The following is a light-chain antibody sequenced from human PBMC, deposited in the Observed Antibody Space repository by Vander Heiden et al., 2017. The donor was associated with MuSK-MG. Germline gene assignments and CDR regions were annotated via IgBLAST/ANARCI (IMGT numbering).Light chain of an antibody. Sequence: EIVLTQSPATLSLSPGERATLSCRASQSVSSYLAWYQQKPGQAPRLLIYDASNRATGIPARFNGSGSGTDFTLTISSLEPEDFAVYYCHQRSNWPHTFGGGTKVEIK. CDR3: HQRSNWPHT. CDR1: QSVSSY. CDR2: DAS. J-gene: IGKJ4*01. V-gene: IGKV3-11*01.